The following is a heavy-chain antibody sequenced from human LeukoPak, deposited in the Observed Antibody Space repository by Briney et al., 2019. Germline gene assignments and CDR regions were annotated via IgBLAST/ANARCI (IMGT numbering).Heavy chain of an antibody. CDR1: GYTFTSYD. CDR2: MNPNSGNT. J-gene: IGHJ4*02. D-gene: IGHD3-10*01. Sequence: ASVKVSCKASGYTFTSYDINWVRQATGQGLEWMGGMNPNSGNTGYAQKFQGRVTMTRNTSISTAYMELSSLRSEDTAVYYCARGRVHELLYLCYWGQGTLVTVSS. CDR3: ARGRVHELLYLCY. V-gene: IGHV1-8*01.